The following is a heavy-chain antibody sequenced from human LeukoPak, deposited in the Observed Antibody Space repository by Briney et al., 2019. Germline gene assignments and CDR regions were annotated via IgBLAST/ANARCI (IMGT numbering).Heavy chain of an antibody. CDR2: ISGSGGST. J-gene: IGHJ6*03. Sequence: GGSLRLSCAASGFSFSIHWMSWVRQAPGEGLEWVSAISGSGGSTYYADSVKGRFTISRDNSKNTLYLQMNSLRAEDTAVYYCARVYCSSTSCLIYYMDVWGKGTTVTVSS. V-gene: IGHV3-23*01. CDR1: GFSFSIHW. D-gene: IGHD2-2*01. CDR3: ARVYCSSTSCLIYYMDV.